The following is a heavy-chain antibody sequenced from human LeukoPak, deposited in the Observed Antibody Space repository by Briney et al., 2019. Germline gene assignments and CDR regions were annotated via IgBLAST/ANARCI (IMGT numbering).Heavy chain of an antibody. D-gene: IGHD6-13*01. CDR1: GFTFSNYW. CDR2: INGDGDTT. J-gene: IGHJ4*02. CDR3: ARRSAAGGFFDY. Sequence: GGSLRLSCAASGFTFSNYWMHWVRQAPGKGLVWVSRINGDGDTTKYADSVKGRFTISRDNAKNTLDLQMNSLGVEDTAVYYCARRSAAGGFFDYWGQGTLVTVSS. V-gene: IGHV3-74*03.